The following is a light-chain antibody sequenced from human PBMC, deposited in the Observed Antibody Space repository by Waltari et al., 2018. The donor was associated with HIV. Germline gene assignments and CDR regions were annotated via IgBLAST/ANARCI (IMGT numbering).Light chain of an antibody. J-gene: IGLJ3*02. CDR2: RNN. CDR1: SSNLGSNY. V-gene: IGLV1-47*01. Sequence: QSVLTQPPSASGTPGQRVTISCSGSSSNLGSNYVYWYQQLPGTAPKLLIYRNNQRPSGVPDRLSGSKSGTSASLAISGLRSEDEADYYCAAWDDSLSGLVFGGGTKLTVI. CDR3: AAWDDSLSGLV.